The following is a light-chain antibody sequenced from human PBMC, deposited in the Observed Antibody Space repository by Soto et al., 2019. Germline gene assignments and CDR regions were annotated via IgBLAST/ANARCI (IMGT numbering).Light chain of an antibody. J-gene: IGKJ1*01. Sequence: IVMTQSPATLSVSPGESATLARRASQNIYYNVAWYQHRPGQAPRLLIYRASTRATGVPARFSGSGSGTEFTRTSSSLQSEDFTVYSCLQYHNFRAFAQGTKL. V-gene: IGKV3-15*01. CDR3: LQYHNFRA. CDR2: RAS. CDR1: QNIYYN.